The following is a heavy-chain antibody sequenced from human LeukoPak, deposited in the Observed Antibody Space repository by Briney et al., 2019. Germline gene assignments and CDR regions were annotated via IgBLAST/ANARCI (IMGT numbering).Heavy chain of an antibody. D-gene: IGHD5-18*01. V-gene: IGHV1-8*03. J-gene: IGHJ4*02. CDR3: ARGDRYSYGWRYLGY. CDR2: MDPNSGNT. Sequence: ASVEVSCKASGYTFTSYDINWVRQATGQGLEWMGWMDPNSGNTGYAQKFQGRVTITRNTSISTAYMELSSLRSEDTAVYYCARGDRYSYGWRYLGYWGQGTLVTVSS. CDR1: GYTFTSYD.